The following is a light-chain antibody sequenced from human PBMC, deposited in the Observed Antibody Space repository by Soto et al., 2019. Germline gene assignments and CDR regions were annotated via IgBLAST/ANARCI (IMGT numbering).Light chain of an antibody. CDR1: QSVSYY. V-gene: IGKV3-15*01. J-gene: IGKJ1*01. CDR2: GAS. Sequence: EVMMTQSPATLSLSPGERATLSCRASQSVSYYLAWYQQKPGQAPRLLIYGASTRATGIPARFSGSGSGTEFTLTISSLQSEDFALYYCQQYNNLWTFGQGTKVDIK. CDR3: QQYNNLWT.